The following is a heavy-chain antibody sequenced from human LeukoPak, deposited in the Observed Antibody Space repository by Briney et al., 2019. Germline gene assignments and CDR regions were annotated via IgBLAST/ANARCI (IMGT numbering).Heavy chain of an antibody. J-gene: IGHJ4*02. D-gene: IGHD3-22*01. CDR3: ARDQDYYDSSGYRDY. Sequence: GGSLRLSCAVSGFTVSSNFMSWVRQAPGKGLEWVSIIYSDGSTYYADPVKGRFTISRDNSKNTLYLQMNSLRAEDTAVYYCARDQDYYDSSGYRDYWGQGTLVTVSS. CDR2: IYSDGST. V-gene: IGHV3-53*01. CDR1: GFTVSSNF.